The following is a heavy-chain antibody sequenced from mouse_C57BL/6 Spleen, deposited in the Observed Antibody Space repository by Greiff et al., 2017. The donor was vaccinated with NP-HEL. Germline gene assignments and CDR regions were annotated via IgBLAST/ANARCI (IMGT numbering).Heavy chain of an antibody. Sequence: QVQLQQSGAELVKPGASVKMSCKASGYTFTTYPIEWMKQNHGKSLEWIGNFHPYNDDTKYNEKFKGKATLTVEKASSTVYLVLSRLTSDDSAVYYCTRENYSSRGFAYWGQATLVTVSA. CDR3: TRENYSSRGFAY. J-gene: IGHJ3*01. CDR1: GYTFTTYP. D-gene: IGHD1-1*01. CDR2: FHPYNDDT. V-gene: IGHV1-47*01.